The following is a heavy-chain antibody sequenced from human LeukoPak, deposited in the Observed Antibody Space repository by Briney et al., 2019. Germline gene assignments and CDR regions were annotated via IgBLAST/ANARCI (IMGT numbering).Heavy chain of an antibody. CDR1: GFTFSSYA. V-gene: IGHV3-23*01. CDR3: AKGAVVLTALSSFDY. D-gene: IGHD2-15*01. CDR2: ISGSGYST. J-gene: IGHJ4*02. Sequence: GGSLRLSCAASGFTFSSYAMSWVRQAPGEGLEWVSAISGSGYSTYYADSVKGRFTISRDNSRNTLYLQMNSLRAEDTAVYYCAKGAVVLTALSSFDYWGQGTLVTVSS.